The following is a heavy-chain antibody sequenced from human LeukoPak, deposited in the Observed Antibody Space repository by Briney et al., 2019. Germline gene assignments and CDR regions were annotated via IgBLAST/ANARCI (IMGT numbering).Heavy chain of an antibody. Sequence: GGSLRLSCAASGFTFSSYSMNWVRQAPGKGLEWVSSISSSSYIYYADSVKGRFTISRDNAKNSLYLQMNSLRAEDTAVYYCARDGGDGYIYYFDYWGQGTLVTVSS. V-gene: IGHV3-21*01. CDR3: ARDGGDGYIYYFDY. J-gene: IGHJ4*02. D-gene: IGHD5-24*01. CDR2: ISSSSYI. CDR1: GFTFSSYS.